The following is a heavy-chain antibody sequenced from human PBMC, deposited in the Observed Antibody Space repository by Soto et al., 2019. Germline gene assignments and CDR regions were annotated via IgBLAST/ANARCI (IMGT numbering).Heavy chain of an antibody. CDR3: ASRHSSPYFDY. D-gene: IGHD6-13*01. J-gene: IGHJ4*02. CDR1: GGSVNTDNYY. V-gene: IGHV4-61*01. CDR2: LYYSGST. Sequence: SETLSLTCTVSGGSVNTDNYYWTWIRQPPGKRLEWIGSLYYSGSTNYNPSLKSRVTISVDTSKNQFSLKLNSVTAADTAVYYCASRHSSPYFDYWGQGTLVTVSS.